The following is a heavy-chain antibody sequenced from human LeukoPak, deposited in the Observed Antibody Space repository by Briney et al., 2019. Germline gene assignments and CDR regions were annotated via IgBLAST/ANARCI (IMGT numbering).Heavy chain of an antibody. D-gene: IGHD3-22*01. Sequence: SETLSLTCTVSDYSISSGYYWGWIRQPPGRGLEWIGSIHHSGNTDHNPSLKSRIIISVDTSKNQFSLKLSSVTAADTAVYFCACLTTAEAFDIWGQGTMVTVSS. CDR1: DYSISSGYY. CDR2: IHHSGNT. V-gene: IGHV4-38-2*02. J-gene: IGHJ3*02. CDR3: ACLTTAEAFDI.